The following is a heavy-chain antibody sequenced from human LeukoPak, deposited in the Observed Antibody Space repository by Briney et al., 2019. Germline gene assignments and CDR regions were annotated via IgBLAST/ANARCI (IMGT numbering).Heavy chain of an antibody. J-gene: IGHJ5*02. CDR3: ARDECSGGSCYSANAPNFSEKKGYNWFDP. Sequence: SETLSLTCAVYGGSFSGYYWSWIRQPPGKGLEWIGEINHSGSTNYNPSLKSRVTISVDTSKNQFSLKLSSVTAADTAVYYCARDECSGGSCYSANAPNFSEKKGYNWFDPWGQGTLVTVSS. CDR2: INHSGST. CDR1: GGSFSGYY. V-gene: IGHV4-34*01. D-gene: IGHD2-15*01.